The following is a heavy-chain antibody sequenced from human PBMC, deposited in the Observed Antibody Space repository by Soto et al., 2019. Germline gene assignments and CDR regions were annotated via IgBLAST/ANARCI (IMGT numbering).Heavy chain of an antibody. CDR3: ARGDRGGPGSLASYYYSGLDV. D-gene: IGHD2-15*01. CDR2: VSTRGDIT. J-gene: IGHJ6*02. CDR1: GLNFNDYA. V-gene: IGHV3-23*01. Sequence: EVQLLESGGDLVQPGGSLRLSCAASGLNFNDYAMTWVRQAPGKGLEWVSSVSTRGDITYYSDSVKGRFTISRDNSKNTLFLHMNSLRAEDTALYYCARGDRGGPGSLASYYYSGLDVWGQGTTVTVSS.